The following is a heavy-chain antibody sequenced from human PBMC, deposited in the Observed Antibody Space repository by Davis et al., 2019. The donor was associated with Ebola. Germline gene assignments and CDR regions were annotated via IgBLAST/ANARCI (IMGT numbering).Heavy chain of an antibody. CDR1: GFTFSSHV. J-gene: IGHJ3*01. CDR2: ISGSGAFK. CDR3: ATEPV. D-gene: IGHD1-14*01. Sequence: PGGSLRLSCAASGFTFSSHVISWVRQAPGKGLEWVSGISGSGAFKYYADSVKGRFSVSRDNAKNSLYLQMNSLRDEDTAVYYCATEPVWGQGTMVTVSS. V-gene: IGHV3-23*01.